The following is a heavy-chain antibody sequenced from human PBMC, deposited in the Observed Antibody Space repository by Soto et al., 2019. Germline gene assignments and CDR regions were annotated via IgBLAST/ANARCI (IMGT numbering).Heavy chain of an antibody. CDR2: IYYSGST. Sequence: SETLSLTCTVSGVSISSGDYYWSWIRQPPGKGLEWIGYIYYSGSTNYNPSLKSRVTISVDTSKNQFSLKLSSVTAADTAVYYCAGRGPIAVAGVDYWGQGTLVTVSS. V-gene: IGHV4-61*08. CDR1: GVSISSGDYY. D-gene: IGHD6-19*01. CDR3: AGRGPIAVAGVDY. J-gene: IGHJ4*02.